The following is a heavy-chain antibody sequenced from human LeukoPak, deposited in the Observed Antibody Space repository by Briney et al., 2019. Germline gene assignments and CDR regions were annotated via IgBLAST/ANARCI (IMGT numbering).Heavy chain of an antibody. Sequence: SETLSLTCAVSGGSISSGGYSWSWIRQPPGKGLEWIGYIYHSGSTYYNPSLKSRVTISVDRSKNQFSLKLSFVTAADTAVYYCARAEDYDSSAPLAFDIWGQGTMVTVSS. CDR3: ARAEDYDSSAPLAFDI. D-gene: IGHD3-22*01. J-gene: IGHJ3*02. V-gene: IGHV4-30-2*01. CDR2: IYHSGST. CDR1: GGSISSGGYS.